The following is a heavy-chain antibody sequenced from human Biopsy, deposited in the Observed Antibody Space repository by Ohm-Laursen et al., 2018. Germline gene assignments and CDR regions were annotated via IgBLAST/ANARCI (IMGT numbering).Heavy chain of an antibody. CDR3: ARGRRTSGWPYFAN. CDR2: IYSGGNT. D-gene: IGHD6-19*01. CDR1: GDSLTSGPEN. Sequence: GTLPLTCTVSGDSLTSGPENWSWIRQSPGQGLEYIGFIYSGGNTNYNPSLKNRVTMSVDTSKNQFSLKLSSVIAADTAVYYCARGRRTSGWPYFANWGQGTLVIVSS. J-gene: IGHJ4*02. V-gene: IGHV4-61*01.